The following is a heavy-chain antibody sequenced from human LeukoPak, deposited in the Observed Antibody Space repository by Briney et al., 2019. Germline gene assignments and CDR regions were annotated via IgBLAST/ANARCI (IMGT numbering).Heavy chain of an antibody. V-gene: IGHV4-39*01. J-gene: IGHJ6*02. CDR1: GGSISSRSYY. D-gene: IGHD6-19*01. CDR2: IYYSGST. Sequence: PSETLSLTCTVSGGSISSRSYYWGWIRQPPGKGLEWIGSIYYSGSTYYNASLKSRVTTSVDTSKNQFSLKPTSVTAADTAVYYCAIQRLDGTDVWGQGITVTVSS. CDR3: AIQRLDGTDV.